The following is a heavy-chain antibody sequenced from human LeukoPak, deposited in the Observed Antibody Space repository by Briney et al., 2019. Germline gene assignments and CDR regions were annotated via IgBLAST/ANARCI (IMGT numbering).Heavy chain of an antibody. CDR2: IYHSGST. Sequence: SETLSLTCAVSGGSISSGGYSWSWIRQPPGKGLEWIGYIYHSGSTYYNPSLKSRVTISVDRSKNQFSLKLSSVTAADTAVYYCARGGDSSSWSVDYWGQGTLVTVSS. CDR1: GGSISSGGYS. J-gene: IGHJ4*02. V-gene: IGHV4-30-2*01. D-gene: IGHD6-13*01. CDR3: ARGGDSSSWSVDY.